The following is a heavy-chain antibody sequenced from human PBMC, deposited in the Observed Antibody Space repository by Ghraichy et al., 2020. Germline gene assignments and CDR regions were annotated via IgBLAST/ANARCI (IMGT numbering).Heavy chain of an antibody. CDR2: ISGSGSST. V-gene: IGHV3-23*01. CDR1: GFTFTSYA. Sequence: GGSLRLSCAASGFTFTSYAMHWVRQAPGKGLEWVSGISGSGSSTYYADSVKGRFTISREQSKNTLYLQMNSLRAEDTAVYYCAKDQRSSSTYYSYTMDVWGQGTTVSASS. D-gene: IGHD6-6*01. CDR3: AKDQRSSSTYYSYTMDV. J-gene: IGHJ6*02.